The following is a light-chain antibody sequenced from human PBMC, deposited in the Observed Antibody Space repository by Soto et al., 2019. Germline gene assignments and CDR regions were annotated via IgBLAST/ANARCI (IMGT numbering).Light chain of an antibody. J-gene: IGLJ3*02. V-gene: IGLV1-47*01. Sequence: QSVLTQPPSASGTPGQRVTISCSGSSSNIGSKFVYWYQQLPGTAPKLLIYRNDQRPSGVPDRFSGSKSGTSASLAISGLRSEDEGDYYCATWDVSLSAVFGGGTQLTVL. CDR1: SSNIGSKF. CDR3: ATWDVSLSAV. CDR2: RND.